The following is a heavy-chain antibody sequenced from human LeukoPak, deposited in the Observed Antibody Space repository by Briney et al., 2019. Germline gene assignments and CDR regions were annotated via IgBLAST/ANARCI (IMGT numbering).Heavy chain of an antibody. CDR1: GGSFSGYY. CDR3: ARGPGVVVPAASVGDDY. J-gene: IGHJ4*02. CDR2: INHSGST. Sequence: SETLSLTCAVYGGSFSGYYWSWIRQPPGKGLEWIGEINHSGSTNYNPSLKSRVTISVDTSKNQFSLKLSSVTAADTAVYNCARGPGVVVPAASVGDDYWGQGTLVTVSS. D-gene: IGHD2-2*01. V-gene: IGHV4-34*01.